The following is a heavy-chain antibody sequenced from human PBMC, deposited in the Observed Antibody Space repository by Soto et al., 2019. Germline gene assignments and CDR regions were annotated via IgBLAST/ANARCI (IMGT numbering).Heavy chain of an antibody. CDR3: AREVWGKVGATNYYGMDV. Sequence: GGSLRLSCAASGFTFSSYAMHWVRQAPGKGLEWVAVISYDRSNKYYADSVKGRFTISRDNSKNTLYLQMNSLRAEDTAVYYCAREVWGKVGATNYYGMDVWGQGTTVTVSS. D-gene: IGHD1-26*01. V-gene: IGHV3-30*04. CDR1: GFTFSSYA. J-gene: IGHJ6*02. CDR2: ISYDRSNK.